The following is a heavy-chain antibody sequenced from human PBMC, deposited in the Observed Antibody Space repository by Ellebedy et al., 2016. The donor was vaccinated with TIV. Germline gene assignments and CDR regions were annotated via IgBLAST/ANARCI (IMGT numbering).Heavy chain of an antibody. D-gene: IGHD3-10*01. J-gene: IGHJ4*02. CDR1: GFTFSGYA. CDR2: VSGSGGRT. CDR3: ATRPGSGSYSGY. Sequence: PGGSLRLSCAASGFTFSGYAMSWVRQAPGTGLECVSAVSGSGGRTNYADSVKGRFTISRDNSKNTLYLQVNSLRVEDTAVYYCATRPGSGSYSGYWGQGTLVTVSS. V-gene: IGHV3-23*01.